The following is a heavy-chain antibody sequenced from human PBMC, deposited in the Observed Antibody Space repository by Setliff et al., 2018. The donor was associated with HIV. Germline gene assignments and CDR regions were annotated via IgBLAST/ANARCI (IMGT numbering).Heavy chain of an antibody. D-gene: IGHD3-22*01. V-gene: IGHV1-8*02. CDR3: ARDGRYYDSSEEGYFQH. CDR2: MNPNSGNT. Sequence: ASVKVSCKASGYMFSGFHMHWVRQATGQGLEWMGWMNPNSGNTGYAQKFQGRVTMTRNTSISTAYMELSSLRSEDTAVYYCARDGRYYDSSEEGYFQHWGQGTLVTVSS. J-gene: IGHJ1*01. CDR1: GYMFSGFH.